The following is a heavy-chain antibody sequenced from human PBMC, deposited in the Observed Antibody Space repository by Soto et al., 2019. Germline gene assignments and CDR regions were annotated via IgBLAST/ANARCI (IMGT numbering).Heavy chain of an antibody. J-gene: IGHJ4*02. V-gene: IGHV1-2*02. CDR2: INPNSGGT. CDR3: ARGFDYSIPFDY. CDR1: GYTFTGYY. Sequence: PSVKVSCKASGYTFTGYYMHWVRQAPGQGLEWMGWINPNSGGTNYAQKFQGRVTMTRDTSISTAYMELSRLRSDDTAVYYCARGFDYSIPFDYWGQGTLVTVSS. D-gene: IGHD3-9*01.